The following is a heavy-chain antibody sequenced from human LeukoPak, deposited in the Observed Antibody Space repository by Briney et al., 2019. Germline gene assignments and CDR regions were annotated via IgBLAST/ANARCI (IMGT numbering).Heavy chain of an antibody. J-gene: IGHJ1*01. CDR2: ISAYNGNT. CDR3: ARGMVGATLDAEYFQH. Sequence: PVASVKVSCKASGYTFTSYAMHWVRQAPGQRLEWMGWISAYNGNTNYAQKLQGRVTMTTDTSTSTAYMELRSLRSDDTAVYYCARGMVGATLDAEYFQHWGQGTLVTVSS. V-gene: IGHV1-18*01. CDR1: GYTFTSYA. D-gene: IGHD1-26*01.